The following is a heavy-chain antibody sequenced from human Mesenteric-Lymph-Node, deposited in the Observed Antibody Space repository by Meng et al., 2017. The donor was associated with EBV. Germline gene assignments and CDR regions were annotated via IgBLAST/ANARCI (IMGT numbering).Heavy chain of an antibody. V-gene: IGHV4-34*01. J-gene: IGHJ5*02. CDR1: GRSFSGYY. CDR3: AKGRIVARSPWLDP. D-gene: IGHD6-6*01. Sequence: QCGMGLVIPAATLWHDCAVHGRSFSGYYGCRTRQPQGKVFEWCGEIKHSGDASYNPSLKRRVIISVDTAKNQFSLKRNSLTAADTAVYYFAKGRIVARSPWLDPWGQGILVTVSS. CDR2: IKHSGDA.